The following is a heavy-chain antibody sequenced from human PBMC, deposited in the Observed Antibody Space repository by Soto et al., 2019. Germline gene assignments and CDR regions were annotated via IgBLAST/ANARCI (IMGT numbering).Heavy chain of an antibody. J-gene: IGHJ6*02. V-gene: IGHV3-30-3*01. CDR1: GFTFSYYL. CDR3: SRQYCSDSTCYYYNGMDV. Sequence: GGPLRSSGQPSGFTFSYYLMPWVGKAPVKGLEWVAVVSYDGNIEYYADSVKGRFSISRDNSKNTLNLQMDNLRVEDTAVYFCSRQYCSDSTCYYYNGMDVWGQGTTVTVSS. CDR2: VSYDGNIE. D-gene: IGHD2-15*01.